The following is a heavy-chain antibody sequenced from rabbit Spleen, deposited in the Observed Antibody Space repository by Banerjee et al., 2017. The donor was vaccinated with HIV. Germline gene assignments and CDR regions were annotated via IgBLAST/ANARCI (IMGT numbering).Heavy chain of an antibody. CDR1: GFDISKYG. V-gene: IGHV1S47*01. CDR3: VRDQAGDADYGPYYLNL. J-gene: IGHJ4*01. D-gene: IGHD2-1*01. Sequence: QEQLVESGGGLVQPGGSLKLSCTVSGFDISKYGVTWVRQAPGKGLEWIGYIDPVFGSTYYASWVNGRFSISRENTQNTVSLQLNSLTAADTATYFCVRDQAGDADYGPYYLNLWGQGTLVTVS. CDR2: IDPVFGST.